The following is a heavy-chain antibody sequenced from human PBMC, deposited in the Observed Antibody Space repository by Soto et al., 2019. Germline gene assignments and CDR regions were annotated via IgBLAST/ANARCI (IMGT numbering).Heavy chain of an antibody. J-gene: IGHJ4*02. D-gene: IGHD3-3*01. V-gene: IGHV3-64D*06. CDR2: ISNNGSDT. Sequence: HPGGSLRLSCSASGFNFSDYTMHWVRQTPGKGLEFVSAISNNGSDTYYGDSVKGRFYISRDNSRNTLYLQMNSLNSDDSARYYCVKEEAPCCEWSYYFDSWGQGTQVTVSS. CDR1: GFNFSDYT. CDR3: VKEEAPCCEWSYYFDS.